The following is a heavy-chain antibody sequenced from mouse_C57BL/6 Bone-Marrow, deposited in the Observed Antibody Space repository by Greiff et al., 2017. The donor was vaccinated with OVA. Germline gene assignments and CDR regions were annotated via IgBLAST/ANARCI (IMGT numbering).Heavy chain of an antibody. D-gene: IGHD1-1*01. J-gene: IGHJ2*01. CDR3: TTRYYYGSSCLFDY. Sequence: EVKVVESGAELVRPGASVKLSCTASGFNIKDDYMHWVKQRPEQGLEWIGWIDPENGDTEYASKFQGKATITADTSSNTAYLQLSSLTSEDTAVYYCTTRYYYGSSCLFDYWGQGTTLTVSS. CDR1: GFNIKDDY. CDR2: IDPENGDT. V-gene: IGHV14-4*01.